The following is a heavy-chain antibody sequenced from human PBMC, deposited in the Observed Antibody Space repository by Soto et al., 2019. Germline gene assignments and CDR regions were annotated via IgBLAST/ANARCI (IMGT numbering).Heavy chain of an antibody. CDR2: ISGSGGRS. D-gene: IGHD3-9*01. CDR3: AKAYFVWSSDQPYYFDY. J-gene: IGHJ4*02. CDR1: GFTFSTYA. V-gene: IGHV3-23*01. Sequence: EVQLLDSGGGLVQPGGSLRLSCAASGFTFSTYAMTWVRQGPGKGLEWVSGISGSGGRSYYADSVKGRFTISRDNSKSTLYLQMNSLRAEDTAVYYCAKAYFVWSSDQPYYFDYWGQGTLVTVSS.